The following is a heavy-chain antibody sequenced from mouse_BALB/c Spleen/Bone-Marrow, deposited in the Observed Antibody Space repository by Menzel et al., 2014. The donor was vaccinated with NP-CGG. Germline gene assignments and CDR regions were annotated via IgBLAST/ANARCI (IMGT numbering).Heavy chain of an antibody. V-gene: IGHV14-3*02. CDR2: IDPAKDNT. J-gene: IGHJ3*01. D-gene: IGHD3-2*01. Sequence: EVQVVESGAELVKPGASVKLSCTSSGFNIXDTYIHWVKQRPEQGLEWIGKIDPAKDNTEYDPKFQGKATITADTPSNTAYLQLSSLTSEDTAVYYCARGVRQLGLPFWGQGTLVTVST. CDR1: GFNIXDTY. CDR3: ARGVRQLGLPF.